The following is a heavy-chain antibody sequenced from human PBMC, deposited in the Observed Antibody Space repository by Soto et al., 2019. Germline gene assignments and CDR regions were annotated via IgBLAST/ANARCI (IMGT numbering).Heavy chain of an antibody. Sequence: QVQLVQSGAEVKKPGSSVKVSCKATGGTFSSYAISRVRQAPGQGLEWMGGIIPIFGTANYAQKFQGRVTITADESTSTAYMELSSLRSEDTAVYYCARERQDYYDHYGMDVWGQGTTVTVSS. J-gene: IGHJ6*02. CDR3: ARERQDYYDHYGMDV. CDR1: GGTFSSYA. CDR2: IIPIFGTA. V-gene: IGHV1-69*12.